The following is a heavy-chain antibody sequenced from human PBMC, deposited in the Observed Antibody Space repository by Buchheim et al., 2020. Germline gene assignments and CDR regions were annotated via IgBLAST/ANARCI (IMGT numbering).Heavy chain of an antibody. J-gene: IGHJ4*02. V-gene: IGHV3-48*03. CDR1: GFTFSAYE. CDR3: ARAIIAASFDY. Sequence: EVQLVESGGGLVQPGGSLRLSCAASGFTFSAYEMNWVRQAPGKGLELVSYFGSIGSTIYYDDSVKVRFTISRENAKNSLYLQMNSLSAEDTAVYYCARAIIAASFDYWGQGTL. CDR2: FGSIGSTI. D-gene: IGHD6-25*01.